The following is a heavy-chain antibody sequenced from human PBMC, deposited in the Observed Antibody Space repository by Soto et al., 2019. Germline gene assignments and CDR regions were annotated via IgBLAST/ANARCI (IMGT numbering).Heavy chain of an antibody. CDR2: MSGSGSGT. CDR1: GFRFSTYD. D-gene: IGHD4-4*01. V-gene: IGHV3-23*01. J-gene: IGHJ6*02. Sequence: DVQLLESGGGLVQPGGSLRLSCAASGFRFSTYDMSWVRQAPGKGLEWVSVMSGSGSGTYYADSVKGRFTISRHNSKNSLYLQINSLRAEDTAVYYCVRQAKLTTVTANVGYYYGLDVWGQGTTVTVSS. CDR3: VRQAKLTTVTANVGYYYGLDV.